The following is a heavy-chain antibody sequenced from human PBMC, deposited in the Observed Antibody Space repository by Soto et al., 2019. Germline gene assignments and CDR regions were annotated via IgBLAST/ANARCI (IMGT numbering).Heavy chain of an antibody. CDR2: IYWDDDK. V-gene: IGHV2-5*02. Sequence: QITLKESGPTLVKPTQTLTVTCTFSGFSLSTSGVGVGWIRQPPGKALEWLALIYWDDDKRYSPSLKSRLTITKDTSKNQVVLTMTNMDPVDTATYYCAHRRRPYSGSFYGWFDPWGQGTLVTVSS. J-gene: IGHJ5*02. D-gene: IGHD1-26*01. CDR3: AHRRRPYSGSFYGWFDP. CDR1: GFSLSTSGVG.